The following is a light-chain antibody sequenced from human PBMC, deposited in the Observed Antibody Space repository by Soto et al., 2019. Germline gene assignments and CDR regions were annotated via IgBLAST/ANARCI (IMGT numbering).Light chain of an antibody. CDR1: QSISSW. Sequence: DILMTQSPSTLSASLGDRVTITCRARQSISSWLAWYQQKPWKAPTLLIYVASSLENGVPSRFSGSGTGTEFTLIISSRQNDYFATYCCQQYTSNSVFGKGTKLEIK. CDR2: VAS. CDR3: QQYTSNSV. J-gene: IGKJ2*01. V-gene: IGKV1-5*01.